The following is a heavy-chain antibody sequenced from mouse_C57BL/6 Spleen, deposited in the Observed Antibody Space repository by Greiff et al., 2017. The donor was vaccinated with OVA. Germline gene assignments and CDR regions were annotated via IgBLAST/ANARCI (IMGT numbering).Heavy chain of an antibody. CDR3: ARGDYYGRHFDY. J-gene: IGHJ2*01. V-gene: IGHV1-54*01. Sequence: QVHVKQSGAELVRPGTSVKVSCKASGYAFTNYLIEWVKQRPGPGLEWIGVIYPGSGGTNYNEQFKGTATLTADKSSSTAYMQLSSLTSEDSAVYCGARGDYYGRHFDYWGQGTTLTVSA. CDR2: IYPGSGGT. CDR1: GYAFTNYL. D-gene: IGHD1-1*01.